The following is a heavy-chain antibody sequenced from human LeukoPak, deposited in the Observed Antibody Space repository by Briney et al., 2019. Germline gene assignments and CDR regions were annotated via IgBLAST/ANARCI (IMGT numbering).Heavy chain of an antibody. D-gene: IGHD2-2*01. J-gene: IGHJ4*02. CDR1: GYTFTGFY. CDR3: ARTRPPCTSCLLLDY. Sequence: ASVKVSCKPSGYTFTGFYIDWLRQAPGQGLEWMGWINPNSGGTNYAQKFQGLVTLSRDTSITTAYMEFSRVTSDDTAVYYCARTRPPCTSCLLLDYWGQGTLVTVSS. V-gene: IGHV1-2*02. CDR2: INPNSGGT.